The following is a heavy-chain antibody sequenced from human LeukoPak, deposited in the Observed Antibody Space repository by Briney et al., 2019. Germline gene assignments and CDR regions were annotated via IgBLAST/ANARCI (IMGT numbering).Heavy chain of an antibody. CDR3: ARGVPRIQLWPSAPYYYYMDV. D-gene: IGHD5-18*01. CDR1: GYTFTSYG. Sequence: GASVKVSCTASGYTFTSYGISWVRQAPGQGLEWMGWISAYNGNTNYAQKLQGRVTMTTDTSTSTAYMELRSLRSDDTAVYYCARGVPRIQLWPSAPYYYYMDVWGKGTTVTVSS. CDR2: ISAYNGNT. J-gene: IGHJ6*03. V-gene: IGHV1-18*01.